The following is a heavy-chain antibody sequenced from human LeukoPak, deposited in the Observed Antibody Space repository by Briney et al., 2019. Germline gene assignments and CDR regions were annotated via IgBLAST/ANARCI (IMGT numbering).Heavy chain of an antibody. D-gene: IGHD2-2*01. CDR2: INHSGST. CDR3: ARLVEVIVVVPAAIRIPYMDV. V-gene: IGHV4-39*07. Sequence: SETLSLTCTVSGGSISSGSYYWSWIRQPPGKGLEWIGEINHSGSTNYNPSLKSRVTISVDTSKNQFSLKLSSVTAADTAVYYCARLVEVIVVVPAAIRIPYMDVWGKGTTVTISS. J-gene: IGHJ6*03. CDR1: GGSISSGSYY.